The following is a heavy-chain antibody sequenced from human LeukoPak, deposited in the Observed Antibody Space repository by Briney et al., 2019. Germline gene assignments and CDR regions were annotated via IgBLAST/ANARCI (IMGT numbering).Heavy chain of an antibody. CDR2: IYYSGST. D-gene: IGHD3-9*01. CDR1: GGSISSSSYY. V-gene: IGHV4-39*06. Sequence: SETLSLTCTVSGGSISSSSYYWGWIRQPPGKGLEWIGSIYYSGSTYYNPSLKSRVTISVDTSKNQFPLKLSSVTAADTAVYYCAGLTGGWFDPWGQGTLVTVSS. J-gene: IGHJ5*02. CDR3: AGLTGGWFDP.